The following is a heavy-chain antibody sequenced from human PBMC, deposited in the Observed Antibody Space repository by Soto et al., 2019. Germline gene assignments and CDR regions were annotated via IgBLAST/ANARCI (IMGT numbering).Heavy chain of an antibody. CDR2: IYWDDDR. Sequence: QITLRESGPTRVRPTQTLTLTCTFSGFSLSTSGVGVGWLRQPPGKALERLALIYWDDDRRYSPSLKNRLTIPKDTSTNQVVLTMTNMDPVDTATYYCAHRAGLQGNWNGGYFDFWGQGALVTVSS. CDR3: AHRAGLQGNWNGGYFDF. D-gene: IGHD1-1*01. CDR1: GFSLSTSGVG. V-gene: IGHV2-5*02. J-gene: IGHJ4*02.